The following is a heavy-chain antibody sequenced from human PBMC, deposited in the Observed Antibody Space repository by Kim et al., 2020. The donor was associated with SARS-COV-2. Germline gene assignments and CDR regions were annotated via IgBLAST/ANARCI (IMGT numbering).Heavy chain of an antibody. CDR2: GST. J-gene: IGHJ4*02. CDR3: ARNIRGVTD. V-gene: IGHV4-39*01. D-gene: IGHD3-10*01. Sequence: GSTYYNPPLKSRVTISVDTAKNQFSLKLSSVTAADTAVYYCARNIRGVTDWGQGTLVTVSS.